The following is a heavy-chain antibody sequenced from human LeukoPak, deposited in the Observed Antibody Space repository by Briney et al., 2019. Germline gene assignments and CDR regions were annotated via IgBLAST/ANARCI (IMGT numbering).Heavy chain of an antibody. CDR1: GYTFTNYA. CDR2: ISAGNGKT. Sequence: ASVKVSCKASGYTFTNYAVHWVRLAPGHGLEWMGWISAGNGKTKYSQKLQGRVTITRDTSASTAYMELSSLRSEDTAVYYCARDVIDGRGYSFGYDYWGQGTLVTVSS. J-gene: IGHJ4*02. CDR3: ARDVIDGRGYSFGYDY. D-gene: IGHD5-18*01. V-gene: IGHV1-3*01.